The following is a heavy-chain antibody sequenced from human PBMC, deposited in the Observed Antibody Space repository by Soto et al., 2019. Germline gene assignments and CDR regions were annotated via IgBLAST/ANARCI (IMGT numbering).Heavy chain of an antibody. V-gene: IGHV4-59*08. Sequence: SETLSLTCTVSGGSISSYYWSWIRQPPGKGLEWIGYIYYSGSTNYNPSLKSRVNISVDTSKNQISIKLSSVTTVDTAVYYCARAYFPNWFDPWGQGTLVTVSS. CDR2: IYYSGST. J-gene: IGHJ5*02. D-gene: IGHD2-21*01. CDR3: ARAYFPNWFDP. CDR1: GGSISSYY.